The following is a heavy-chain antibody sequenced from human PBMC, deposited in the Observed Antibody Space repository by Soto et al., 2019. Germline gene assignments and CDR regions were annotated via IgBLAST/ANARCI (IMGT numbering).Heavy chain of an antibody. CDR1: GFTFSSYA. J-gene: IGHJ4*02. Sequence: EVQLLESGGGLVQPGGSLRLSCAASGFTFSSYAMSWVRQAPGQGLEWVSAISGSGGSTYYADSVKGRFTISRDNSQNTRYLQMNSLRAEDTAVYYCANRGYSRPTHWGQGTLVTVSS. D-gene: IGHD6-13*01. V-gene: IGHV3-23*01. CDR3: ANRGYSRPTH. CDR2: ISGSGGST.